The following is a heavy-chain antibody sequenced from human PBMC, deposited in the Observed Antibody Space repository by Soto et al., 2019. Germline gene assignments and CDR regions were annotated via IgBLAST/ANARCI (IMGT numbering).Heavy chain of an antibody. J-gene: IGHJ5*02. CDR1: GYTFTSYG. V-gene: IGHV1-18*01. CDR3: ARLARLHNWFDP. CDR2: ISAYNDNT. Sequence: ASVKVSCKASGYTFTSYGISWVRQAPGQGLEWMGWISAYNDNTNYAQKLQGRVTMTTDTSTSTAYMELRSLRSDDTAVYYCARLARLHNWFDPWGQGTLVTVSS.